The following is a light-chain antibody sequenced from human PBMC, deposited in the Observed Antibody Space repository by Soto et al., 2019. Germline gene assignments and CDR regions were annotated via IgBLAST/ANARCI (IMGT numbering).Light chain of an antibody. V-gene: IGLV2-8*01. Sequence: QSALTQPPSASGSPGQSVTISCTGTSSDVGGYSYVSWYQQHPGKAPNLMIFEVSKRPSGVPYRFSGSKSGNTASLTVSGLHAEDEADYYCSSYAGSNTWVFGGGTKLTVL. CDR3: SSYAGSNTWV. J-gene: IGLJ3*02. CDR2: EVS. CDR1: SSDVGGYSY.